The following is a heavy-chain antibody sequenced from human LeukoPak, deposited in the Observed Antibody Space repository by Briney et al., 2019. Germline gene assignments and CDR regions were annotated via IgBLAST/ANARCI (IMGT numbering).Heavy chain of an antibody. D-gene: IGHD3-9*01. V-gene: IGHV1-2*02. CDR2: INPNSGGT. CDR3: ARARSDILTGHPFDY. Sequence: ASVKVSCKASGYTFTGYYMHWVRQAPGQGLKWMEWINPNSGGTNYAQKFQGRVTMTRDTSISTAYMELSRLRSDDTAVYYCARARSDILTGHPFDYWGQGTLVTVSS. CDR1: GYTFTGYY. J-gene: IGHJ4*02.